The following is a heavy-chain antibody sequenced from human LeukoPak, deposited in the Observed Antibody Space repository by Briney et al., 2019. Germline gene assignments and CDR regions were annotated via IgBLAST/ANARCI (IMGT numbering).Heavy chain of an antibody. V-gene: IGHV4-4*02. CDR3: ARVGIVPAAIDY. CDR1: GGSIRNNNW. Sequence: SETLSLTCAVSGGSIRNNNWWSWVRQPPGKGLEWIGYIYHSGSTYYNPSLKSRVTISVDRSKNQFSLKLSSVTAADTAVYYCARVGIVPAAIDYWGQGTLVTVSS. D-gene: IGHD2-2*01. CDR2: IYHSGST. J-gene: IGHJ4*02.